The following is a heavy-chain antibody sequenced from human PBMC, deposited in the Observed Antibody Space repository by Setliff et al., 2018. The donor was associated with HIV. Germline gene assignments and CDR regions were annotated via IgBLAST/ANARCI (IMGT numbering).Heavy chain of an antibody. J-gene: IGHJ6*03. CDR3: ARVSCSSWYSIPRYYYYSMDV. CDR1: NYSISSAYY. CDR2: IYHSGST. V-gene: IGHV4-38-2*01. Sequence: SETLSLTCAVSNYSISSAYYWGWIRHPPGKGLEWIGSIYHSGSTYYNPSLKSRVTISVDTSKNQFSLKLSSVTAADTAVYYCARVSCSSWYSIPRYYYYSMDVWGNGTTVTVSS. D-gene: IGHD6-13*01.